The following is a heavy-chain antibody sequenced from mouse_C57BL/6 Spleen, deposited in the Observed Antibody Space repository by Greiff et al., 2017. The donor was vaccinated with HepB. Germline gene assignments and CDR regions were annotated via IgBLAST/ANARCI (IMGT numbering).Heavy chain of an antibody. CDR2: ISYSGST. Sequence: DVKLQESGPGMVKPSQSLSLTCTVTGYSITSGYDWHWIRHFPGNKLEWMGYISYSGSTNYNPSLKSRISITHDTSKNHFFLKLNSVTTEDTATYYCARGGGDPYAMDYWGQGSSVTVSS. D-gene: IGHD2-13*01. V-gene: IGHV3-1*01. CDR3: ARGGGDPYAMDY. J-gene: IGHJ4*01. CDR1: GYSITSGYD.